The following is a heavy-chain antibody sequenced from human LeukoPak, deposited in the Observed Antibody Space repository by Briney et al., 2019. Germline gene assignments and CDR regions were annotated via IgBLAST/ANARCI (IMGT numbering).Heavy chain of an antibody. V-gene: IGHV5-51*01. CDR3: ARQDWNSGMDV. CDR2: VYPGDSDT. D-gene: IGHD3/OR15-3a*01. Sequence: GESLKISCKASGYSFTSYYIGWVRQRPAKGLEWMGIVYPGDSDTRYSPSFQGQVTISIDKSISTVYLHWTSLKASDTAMYYCARQDWNSGMDVWGQGTTVIVSS. CDR1: GYSFTSYY. J-gene: IGHJ6*02.